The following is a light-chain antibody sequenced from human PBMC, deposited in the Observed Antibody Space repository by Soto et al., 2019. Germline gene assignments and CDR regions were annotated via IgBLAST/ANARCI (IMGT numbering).Light chain of an antibody. CDR1: QSVSSSY. CDR2: GAS. Sequence: EIVLTQSPGTLSLSPGERATLSCRASQSVSSSYLAWYQQKPGQAPRLLIYGASSRATGIPDRFSGSGSGTDFTLTISRLEPEDFAMYYCQQYGSSTRSTFGQGTKLEIK. CDR3: QQYGSSTRST. V-gene: IGKV3-20*01. J-gene: IGKJ2*01.